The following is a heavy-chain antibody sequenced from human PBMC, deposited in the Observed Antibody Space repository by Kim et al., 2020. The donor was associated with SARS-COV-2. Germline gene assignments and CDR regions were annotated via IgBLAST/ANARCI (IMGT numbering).Heavy chain of an antibody. Sequence: GGSLRLSCAASGFTFSSYGMHWVRQAPGKGLEWVAVISYDGSNKYYADSVKGRFTISRDNSKNTLYLQMNSLRAEDTAVYYCASPRPSEKYSSSWYYYYYGMDVWGQGTTVTVSS. CDR1: GFTFSSYG. CDR2: ISYDGSNK. J-gene: IGHJ6*02. V-gene: IGHV3-33*05. CDR3: ASPRPSEKYSSSWYYYYYGMDV. D-gene: IGHD6-13*01.